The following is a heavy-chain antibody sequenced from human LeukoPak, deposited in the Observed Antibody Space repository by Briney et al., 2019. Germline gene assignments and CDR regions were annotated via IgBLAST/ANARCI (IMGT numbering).Heavy chain of an antibody. D-gene: IGHD3-10*01. Sequence: AASVKVSCKASGYTFTSYDINWVRQATGQGLEWMGWMNPNSGNTGYAQKFQGRVTMTRNTSISTAYMELSSLRSEDTAVYYCARVPAMVRGVYSYGMDVWGQGTTVTVSS. CDR3: ARVPAMVRGVYSYGMDV. CDR2: MNPNSGNT. CDR1: GYTFTSYD. V-gene: IGHV1-8*01. J-gene: IGHJ6*02.